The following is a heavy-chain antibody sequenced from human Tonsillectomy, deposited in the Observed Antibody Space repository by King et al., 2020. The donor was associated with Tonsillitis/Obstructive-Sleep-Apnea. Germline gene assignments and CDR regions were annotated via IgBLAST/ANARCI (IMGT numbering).Heavy chain of an antibody. J-gene: IGHJ6*02. Sequence: EVQLVESGAEVKKPGESLKISCKGSGYRFSFTNYWIGWVRQMPGKGLEWMGIIYPGDSDTRYSPSFQGQVTISADKSISTAYLQWSSLKASDTAMYYCARLPSGGYEGGDYYYGLDVWGQGTTVTVSS. V-gene: IGHV5-51*03. CDR2: IYPGDSDT. CDR1: GYRFSFTNYW. CDR3: ARLPSGGYEGGDYYYGLDV. D-gene: IGHD5-12*01.